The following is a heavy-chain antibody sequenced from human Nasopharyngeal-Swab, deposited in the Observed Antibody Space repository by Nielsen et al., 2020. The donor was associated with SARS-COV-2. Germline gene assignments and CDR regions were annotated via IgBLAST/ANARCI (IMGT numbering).Heavy chain of an antibody. CDR1: GGTLNGFH. Sequence: SETLSPTCVVFGGTLNGFHWKWTRQTPGKGLEWIGEINDRGSGNYNPSLRSRVTISAGTSNIQFSLKLNSVTAADTAVYYCARGQDAYYYMDVWGEGTTVTVSS. CDR2: INDRGSG. V-gene: IGHV4-34*01. CDR3: ARGQDAYYYMDV. J-gene: IGHJ6*03. D-gene: IGHD2-15*01.